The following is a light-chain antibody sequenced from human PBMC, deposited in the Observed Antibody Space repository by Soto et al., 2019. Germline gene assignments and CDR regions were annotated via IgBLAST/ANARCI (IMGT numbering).Light chain of an antibody. CDR1: QRVDDSH. CDR2: GAS. V-gene: IGKV3-20*01. CDR3: QQYRMSPNT. Sequence: IFLTQSPGTLSLSQGERATLSCRASQRVDDSHLAWYQLRPGQAPRLLIYGASTRATGIPDRFSGSGSGTDFSLTIRGLKPEDFAVYYCQQYRMSPNTFGQGTRLEIK. J-gene: IGKJ5*01.